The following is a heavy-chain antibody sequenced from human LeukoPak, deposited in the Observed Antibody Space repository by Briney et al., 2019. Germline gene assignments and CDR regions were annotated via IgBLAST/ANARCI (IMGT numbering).Heavy chain of an antibody. CDR1: GFTFSSYW. CDR2: TNTDGSST. J-gene: IGHJ1*01. V-gene: IGHV3-74*03. CDR3: YGANAEH. Sequence: HPGGSLRLSCAASGFTFSSYWMHWVRQAPGKGLAWVSGTNTDGSSTMYADSVKGRFTIARDNAKNTLYLQMNSLRAEDTAVYYCYGANAEHWGQGTLVTVSS. D-gene: IGHD4-23*01.